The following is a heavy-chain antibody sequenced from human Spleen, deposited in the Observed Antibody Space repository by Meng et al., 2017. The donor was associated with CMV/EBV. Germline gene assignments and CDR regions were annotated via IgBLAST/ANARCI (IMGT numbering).Heavy chain of an antibody. Sequence: VSGGSISSGDYLWSWIRQPPGKGLEWIGYIYYSGSTYYNPSLKSRVTISVDTSKNQFSLKLSSVTAADTAVYYCAREYTSSSNWFDPWGQGTLVTVSS. D-gene: IGHD6-6*01. V-gene: IGHV4-30-4*08. CDR1: GGSISSGDYL. J-gene: IGHJ5*02. CDR3: AREYTSSSNWFDP. CDR2: IYYSGST.